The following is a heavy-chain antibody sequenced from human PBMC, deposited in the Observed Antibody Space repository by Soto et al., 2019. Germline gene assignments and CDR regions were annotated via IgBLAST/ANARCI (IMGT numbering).Heavy chain of an antibody. CDR3: ARDPQGSYCYIDY. CDR2: ISKDGNSK. Sequence: PGGSLRLSCAVSGFTFSSYAIHWVRQAPGKGLEWVTIISKDGNSKHYADSVKGRFTISRDNSKNTLFLQMNSLRAEDTAVYYCARDPQGSYCYIDYWGQGTPVTVSS. CDR1: GFTFSSYA. V-gene: IGHV3-30-3*01. J-gene: IGHJ4*02. D-gene: IGHD3-10*01.